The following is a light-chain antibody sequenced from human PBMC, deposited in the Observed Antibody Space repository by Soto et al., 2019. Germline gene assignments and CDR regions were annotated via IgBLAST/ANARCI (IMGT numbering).Light chain of an antibody. CDR3: CSYAGTSTHTV. J-gene: IGLJ7*01. Sequence: QSALTQPASVSGSPGQSITISCTGTSSDVESYKLVSWYQQHPGKAPKLMISEVSKRPSGISDRFSGSKSGCTASLTISGLQAEDEADYYCCSYAGTSTHTVFGGGTQLTVL. CDR2: EVS. CDR1: SSDVESYKL. V-gene: IGLV2-23*02.